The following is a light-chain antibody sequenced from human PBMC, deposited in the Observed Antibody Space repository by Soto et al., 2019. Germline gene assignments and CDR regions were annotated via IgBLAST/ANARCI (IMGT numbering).Light chain of an antibody. J-gene: IGLJ1*01. V-gene: IGLV2-14*01. Sequence: QSVLTQPASVSGSPGQSITISCTGTSSDIGASNYVSWYQQRPGKAPKVMIYEVSNRPSGISNRFSGSKSGNTASLTISGLQAEDEADYYCSSYAVNSVTLYVFGNGTKLTVL. CDR1: SSDIGASNY. CDR2: EVS. CDR3: SSYAVNSVTLYV.